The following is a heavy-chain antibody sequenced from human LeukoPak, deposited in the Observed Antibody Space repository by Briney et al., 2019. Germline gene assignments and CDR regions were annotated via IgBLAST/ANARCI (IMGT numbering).Heavy chain of an antibody. Sequence: GRSLRLSSAASGFTFSSYGMHWVRQAPGKGLEWVAVISYDGSNKYYADSVKGRFTISRDNSKNTLYLQMNSLRAEDAAVYYCAKDRRYYDSSGYPDYWGQGTLVTVSS. CDR2: ISYDGSNK. CDR1: GFTFSSYG. V-gene: IGHV3-30*18. CDR3: AKDRRYYDSSGYPDY. J-gene: IGHJ4*02. D-gene: IGHD3-22*01.